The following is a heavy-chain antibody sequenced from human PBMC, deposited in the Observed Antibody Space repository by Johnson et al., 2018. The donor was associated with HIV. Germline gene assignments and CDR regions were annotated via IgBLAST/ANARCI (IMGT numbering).Heavy chain of an antibody. CDR3: ARDRGVRGAHDGFDI. D-gene: IGHD3-10*01. CDR2: TTDKLNSYTT. J-gene: IGHJ3*02. Sequence: VQLVESGGGVVQPGESLRLSCAASGFTFSDYYMDWVRQAPGKGLEWVGRTTDKLNSYTTKYAASVKGRFTISRDDSKKSLYLQINSLRTEDTAVYYCARDRGVRGAHDGFDIWGQGTMVTVSS. V-gene: IGHV3-72*01. CDR1: GFTFSDYY.